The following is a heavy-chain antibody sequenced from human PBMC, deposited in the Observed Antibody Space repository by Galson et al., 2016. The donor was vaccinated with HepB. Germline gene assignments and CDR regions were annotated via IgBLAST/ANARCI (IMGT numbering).Heavy chain of an antibody. CDR2: IYGDDKT. CDR3: ARDDSSANGGH. Sequence: FMRLSCAVSGFSVRTNDMSWVRPAPGKGLEWVSLIYGDDKTYYADSVTGRFSISNDSSKNTLYLQMKTLNAEDAAIDYCARDDSSANGGHWGQGTLVTVSS. CDR1: GFSVRTND. J-gene: IGHJ4*02. V-gene: IGHV3-53*01. D-gene: IGHD4-11*01.